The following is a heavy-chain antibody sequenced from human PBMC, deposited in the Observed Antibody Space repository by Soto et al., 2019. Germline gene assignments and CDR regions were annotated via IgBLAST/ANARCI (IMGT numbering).Heavy chain of an antibody. Sequence: QITLKESGPTLVKPTQTLTLTCTFSGFSLSTSGVGVGWIRQPPGKALEWLTLIYWDDDKRDSPSLKSRLTITKDTSKNQVVLTMTNMDPVDTATYYCAHRLTHTSCFDYWGQGTLVTVSS. J-gene: IGHJ4*02. CDR3: AHRLTHTSCFDY. D-gene: IGHD2-2*01. CDR1: GFSLSTSGVG. V-gene: IGHV2-5*02. CDR2: IYWDDDK.